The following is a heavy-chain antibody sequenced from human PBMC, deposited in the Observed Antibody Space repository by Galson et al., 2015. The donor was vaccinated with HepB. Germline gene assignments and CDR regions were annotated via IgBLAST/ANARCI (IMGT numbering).Heavy chain of an antibody. J-gene: IGHJ3*02. CDR3: ATPASQVGRGISSSLSHPDAFDI. D-gene: IGHD6-6*01. CDR2: INPSDSYT. V-gene: IGHV5-10-1*01. CDR1: GYSFTSYW. Sequence: QSGAEVKKPGESLRISCKGSGYSFTSYWISWVRQMPGKGLEWMGRINPSDSYTNYSPSFQGHVTISADKSISTAYLQWSSLKASDTAMYYCATPASQVGRGISSSLSHPDAFDIWGQGTMVTVSS.